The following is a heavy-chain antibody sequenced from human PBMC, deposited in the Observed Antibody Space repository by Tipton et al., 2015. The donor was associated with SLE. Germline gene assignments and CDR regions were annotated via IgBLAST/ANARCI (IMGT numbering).Heavy chain of an antibody. CDR3: AREKSSGHSDY. CDR2: VHYSGST. CDR1: GASISSDY. J-gene: IGHJ4*02. D-gene: IGHD3-22*01. Sequence: TLSLTCTVSGASISSDYWGWFRQPPGKGLEWIGYVHYSGSTNYNPSLKSRVSMSVDTSKNQFSLKMRSVTASDTAVYYCAREKSSGHSDYWGQGALVTVSS. V-gene: IGHV4-59*01.